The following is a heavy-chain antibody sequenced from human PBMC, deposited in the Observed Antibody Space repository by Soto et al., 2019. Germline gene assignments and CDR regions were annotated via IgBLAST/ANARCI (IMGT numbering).Heavy chain of an antibody. Sequence: QVQLQESGPGLVKPSETLSLTCTVSGGSISSYYWSWIRQPPGKGLEWIGYIYYSGSTNYNPSLKSRVTISVDTSKNQFSLKLSSVTAADTAVYYCARHRGASSSFSVGYYYYYYMDVWGKGTTVTVSS. CDR3: ARHRGASSSFSVGYYYYYYMDV. CDR2: IYYSGST. D-gene: IGHD6-13*01. CDR1: GGSISSYY. V-gene: IGHV4-59*08. J-gene: IGHJ6*03.